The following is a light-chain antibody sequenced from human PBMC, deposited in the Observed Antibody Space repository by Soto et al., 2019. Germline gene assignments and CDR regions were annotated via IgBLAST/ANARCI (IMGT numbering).Light chain of an antibody. J-gene: IGKJ2*01. CDR1: QSVSNY. Sequence: EIVLTQSPATLSLSPGERATLSCRASQSVSNYLAWYQQKPGQAPRLLIYDASNRATGIPARFSGSGSGTDFTLTISSLEPEDFAVYYSQQRSNWPRFTFGQGTKVDIK. V-gene: IGKV3-11*01. CDR2: DAS. CDR3: QQRSNWPRFT.